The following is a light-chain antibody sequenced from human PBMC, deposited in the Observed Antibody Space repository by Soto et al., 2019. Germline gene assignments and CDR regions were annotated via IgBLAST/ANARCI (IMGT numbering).Light chain of an antibody. CDR1: RSLLHSDGYNY. Sequence: DIEMTQSPLSLPVTPGEPASISCRSSRSLLHSDGYNYLDWYLQKPGQSPQLLMYLGSNRASGVPDRFSGSGSGTEFTLTIDSLQSEDFAVYYCQQYNDWPPAFGGGTKVDIK. V-gene: IGKV2-28*01. CDR2: LGS. CDR3: QQYNDWPPA. J-gene: IGKJ4*01.